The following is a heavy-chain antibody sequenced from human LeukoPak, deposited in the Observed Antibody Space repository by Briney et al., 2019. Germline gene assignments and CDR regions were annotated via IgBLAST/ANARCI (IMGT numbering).Heavy chain of an antibody. V-gene: IGHV1-18*01. CDR1: GYTFTNNG. CDR2: ISAYNGNT. Sequence: GASVKVSCKASGYTFTNNGVTWVRQAPGQGLEWMGWISAYNGNTNYAQKLQGRVTMTTDTSTSAAYMELRSLRSDDTAVYYCARDYGSGDVYRLFDYWGQGTLVTVSS. D-gene: IGHD5-24*01. J-gene: IGHJ4*02. CDR3: ARDYGSGDVYRLFDY.